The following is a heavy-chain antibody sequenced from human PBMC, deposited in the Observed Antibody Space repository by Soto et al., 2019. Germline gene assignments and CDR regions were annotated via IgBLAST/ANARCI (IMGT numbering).Heavy chain of an antibody. CDR3: AKDGTRYGDFLYFDY. J-gene: IGHJ4*02. CDR2: ISGSGGST. V-gene: IGHV3-23*01. Sequence: EVQLLESGGGLVQPGGSLRLSCAASGFTFSSYAMSWVRQAPGKGLEWVSAISGSGGSTYYADSVKGRFTISRDNSKNTLYLPMNSLRAEDTAVYYCAKDGTRYGDFLYFDYWGQGTLVTVSS. CDR1: GFTFSSYA. D-gene: IGHD4-17*01.